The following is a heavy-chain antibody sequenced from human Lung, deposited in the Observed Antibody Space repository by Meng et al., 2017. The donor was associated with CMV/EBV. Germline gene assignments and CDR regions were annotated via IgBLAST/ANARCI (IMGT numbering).Heavy chain of an antibody. V-gene: IGHV3-23*01. CDR2: IGGSGGST. J-gene: IGHJ4*02. CDR3: AKGGIRFLES. CDR1: GFPFNNYA. Sequence: LSCAVSGFPFNNYALTWVRQTPGKGLEWVSTIGGSGGSTYYADSVKGHFTISRDNSKSTLYLQMNSLRAEDTAIYYCAKGGIRFLESWGQGALVTVSS. D-gene: IGHD3-3*01.